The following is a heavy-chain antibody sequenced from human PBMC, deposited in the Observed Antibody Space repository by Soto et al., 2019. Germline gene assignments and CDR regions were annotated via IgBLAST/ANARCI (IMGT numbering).Heavy chain of an antibody. CDR2: ISFEGNTQ. Sequence: GGSLRLSCAASGFTLSRYGMHWVRQAPGKGLEWVAVISFEGNTQYYADSVKGRFTISRDNSKNTLYLQMNSLRAEDTAVYYCAKGTYYYGSAPYYFDYWGQGTLVTVSS. CDR1: GFTLSRYG. D-gene: IGHD3-10*01. CDR3: AKGTYYYGSAPYYFDY. V-gene: IGHV3-30*18. J-gene: IGHJ4*02.